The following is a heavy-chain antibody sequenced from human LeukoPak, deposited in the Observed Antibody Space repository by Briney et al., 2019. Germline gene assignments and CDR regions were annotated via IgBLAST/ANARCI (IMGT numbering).Heavy chain of an antibody. CDR3: ARARRGYYDYVWGSYRYNTWFDP. J-gene: IGHJ5*02. D-gene: IGHD3-16*02. V-gene: IGHV1-8*01. Sequence: GASVKVSCKASGYTFTSYDINWVRQATGQGLEWMGWMNPNSGNTGYAQEFQGRVTMTRNTSISTAYMELSSLRSEDTAVYYCARARRGYYDYVWGSYRYNTWFDPWGQGTLVTVSS. CDR1: GYTFTSYD. CDR2: MNPNSGNT.